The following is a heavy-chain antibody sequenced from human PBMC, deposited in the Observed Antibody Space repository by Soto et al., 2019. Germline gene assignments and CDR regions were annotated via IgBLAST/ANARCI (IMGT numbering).Heavy chain of an antibody. D-gene: IGHD3-3*01. Sequence: GASVKISCKASGYTFTSYYMHWVRQAPGQGLEWMGIINPSGGSTSYAQKFQGRVTMTRDTSTSTVYMELSSLRSEDTAVYYCARAGDFWSGYHSGGLYYYYGMDVWGQGTTVTVSS. CDR3: ARAGDFWSGYHSGGLYYYYGMDV. J-gene: IGHJ6*02. V-gene: IGHV1-46*01. CDR2: INPSGGST. CDR1: GYTFTSYY.